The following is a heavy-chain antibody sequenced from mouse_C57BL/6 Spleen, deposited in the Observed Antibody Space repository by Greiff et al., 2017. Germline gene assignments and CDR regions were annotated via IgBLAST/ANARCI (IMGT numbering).Heavy chain of an antibody. Sequence: VKLQESGPGLVQPSQSLSITCTVSGFSLTSYGVHWVRQPPGKGLEWLGVIWSGGSTDYNAAFISRLSISKDNSKSQVFFKMNSLQADDTAIYXCAKTRSSNWYFDVWGTGTTVTVSS. V-gene: IGHV2-4*01. CDR3: AKTRSSNWYFDV. CDR2: IWSGGST. J-gene: IGHJ1*03. CDR1: GFSLTSYG. D-gene: IGHD1-1*01.